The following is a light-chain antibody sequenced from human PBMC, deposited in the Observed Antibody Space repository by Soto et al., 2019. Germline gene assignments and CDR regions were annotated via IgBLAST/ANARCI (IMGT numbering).Light chain of an antibody. V-gene: IGLV2-8*01. J-gene: IGLJ1*01. Sequence: QSALTQPASVSGSPGQSITLSCTGTSSDVGSYNLVSWYQQHPGKAPKLMIYEVSERPSGVPDRFSGSKSSNTASLTVSGLQAEDEADYYCSSYAGSNNFVFGTGTKVTVL. CDR2: EVS. CDR1: SSDVGSYNL. CDR3: SSYAGSNNFV.